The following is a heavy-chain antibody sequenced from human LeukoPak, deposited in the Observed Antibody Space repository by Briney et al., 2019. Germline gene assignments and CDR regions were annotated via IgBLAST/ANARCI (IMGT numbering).Heavy chain of an antibody. Sequence: SVNVSCKASGGTFSSYAISWVRQAPGQGLEWMGGIIPIFGTANYAQKFQGRVTITTDESTSTTYMELSSLRSEDTAVYYCARGKGIDRWFDPWGQGTLVTISS. CDR1: GGTFSSYA. CDR3: ARGKGIDRWFDP. CDR2: IIPIFGTA. V-gene: IGHV1-69*05. D-gene: IGHD2-15*01. J-gene: IGHJ5*02.